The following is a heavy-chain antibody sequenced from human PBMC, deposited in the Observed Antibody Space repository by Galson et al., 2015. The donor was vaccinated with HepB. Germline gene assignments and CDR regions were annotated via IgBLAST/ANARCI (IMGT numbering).Heavy chain of an antibody. J-gene: IGHJ4*02. CDR1: GFTFSSYA. D-gene: IGHD2-15*01. CDR2: ISGSGGST. Sequence: SLRLSCAASGFTFSSYAMSWVRQAPGKGLEWVSAISGSGGSTYYADSVKGRFTISRDNSKNTLYLQMNSLRAEDTAVYYCAKISQRCCSGGSCYDWGQGTLVTVSS. V-gene: IGHV3-23*01. CDR3: AKISQRCCSGGSCYD.